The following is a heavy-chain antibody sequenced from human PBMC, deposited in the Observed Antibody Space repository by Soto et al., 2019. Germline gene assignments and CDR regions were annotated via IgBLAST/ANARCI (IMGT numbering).Heavy chain of an antibody. CDR3: ARDQLEGNWFDP. CDR2: IYHSGST. D-gene: IGHD1-1*01. CDR1: DGSISSGGYS. J-gene: IGHJ5*02. V-gene: IGHV4-30-2*01. Sequence: QLQLQESGSGLVRPSQTLSLTCAVSDGSISSGGYSWNWIRQPPGKGLEWIGYIYHSGSTLYNPSLKSRVTISVDKSKNQFSLKLSSVTAADTDVYYCARDQLEGNWFDPWGQGTLVTVSS.